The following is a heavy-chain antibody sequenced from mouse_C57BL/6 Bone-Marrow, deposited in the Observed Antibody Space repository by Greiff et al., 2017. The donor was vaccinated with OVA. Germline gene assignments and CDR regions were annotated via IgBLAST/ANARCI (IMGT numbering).Heavy chain of an antibody. CDR2: ISDGGSYT. CDR1: GFTFSSYA. V-gene: IGHV5-4*03. D-gene: IGHD2-3*01. Sequence: EVKVEESGGGLVKPGGSLKLSCAASGFTFSSYAMSWVRQTPEKRLEWVATISDGGSYTYYPDNVKGRFTISRDNAKNNLYLQMSHLKSEDTAMYYCARRGDGYYFAYWGQGTLVTVSA. J-gene: IGHJ3*01. CDR3: ARRGDGYYFAY.